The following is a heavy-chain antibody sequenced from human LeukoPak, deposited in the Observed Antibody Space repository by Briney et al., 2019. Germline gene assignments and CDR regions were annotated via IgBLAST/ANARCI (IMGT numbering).Heavy chain of an antibody. V-gene: IGHV4-59*01. Sequence: PSETLSLTCTVSGGSISSYYWSWIRQPPGKGLEWIGYVDHTGSTNFNPSLNGRVSISRDTTKNLFSLKLSSVTAADTAVYYCARTTEAHSWRTRYYDYYMDVWGKGTTVTVSS. CDR3: ARTTEAHSWRTRYYDYYMDV. D-gene: IGHD6-13*01. CDR2: VDHTGST. CDR1: GGSISSYY. J-gene: IGHJ6*03.